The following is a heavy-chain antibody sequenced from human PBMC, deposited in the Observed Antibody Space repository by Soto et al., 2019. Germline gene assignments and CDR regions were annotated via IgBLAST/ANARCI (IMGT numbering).Heavy chain of an antibody. Sequence: SETLSLTCAVYGGSFSGYYWSWIRQPPGKGLEWIGEITHSGSTNYNPSLKSRVTISVDTSKNQFSLKLSSVTAADTAVYYCARRLRNYDILTGPLSWGYYFDYWGQGTLVTVSS. V-gene: IGHV4-34*01. CDR3: ARRLRNYDILTGPLSWGYYFDY. D-gene: IGHD3-9*01. CDR1: GGSFSGYY. J-gene: IGHJ4*02. CDR2: ITHSGST.